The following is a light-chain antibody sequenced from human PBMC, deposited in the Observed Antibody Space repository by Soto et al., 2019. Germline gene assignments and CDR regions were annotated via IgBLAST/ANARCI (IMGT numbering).Light chain of an antibody. CDR1: QNINRW. Sequence: DIQMTQSPSTLSASVGDRVTITCRASQNINRWLAWYQQRPGKAPNLLIHKASTLEAGVPSRFSGSASGTEFTLTISSLQPDDFAAYFCLQYNVYPLTFGGGTKVVIK. V-gene: IGKV1-5*03. J-gene: IGKJ4*01. CDR2: KAS. CDR3: LQYNVYPLT.